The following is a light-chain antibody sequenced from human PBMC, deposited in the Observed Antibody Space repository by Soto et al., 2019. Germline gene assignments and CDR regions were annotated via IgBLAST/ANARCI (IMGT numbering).Light chain of an antibody. Sequence: EIVLTQSPGTLSLSPGERATLSCRASQSVSSSYLAWYQQKPGQAPRLLIYGASSRATGIPDRFSGSGSGTDFTLTISRLGPEDFAVYYCQQYGSSPPTFGPGTKVDIK. V-gene: IGKV3-20*01. CDR2: GAS. CDR3: QQYGSSPPT. J-gene: IGKJ3*01. CDR1: QSVSSSY.